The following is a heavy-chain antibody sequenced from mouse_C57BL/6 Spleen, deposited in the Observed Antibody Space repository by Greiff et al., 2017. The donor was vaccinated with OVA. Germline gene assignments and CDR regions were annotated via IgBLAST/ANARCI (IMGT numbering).Heavy chain of an antibody. CDR3: TRESLATLTGTSYFDY. Sequence: EVKLVESGEGLVKPGGSLKLSCAASGFTFSSYAMSWVRQTPEKRLEWVAYISSGGDYIYYADTVKGRFTISRDNARNTLYIPLSSLKSEDTAMYYCTRESLATLTGTSYFDYWGQGTTLTVSS. V-gene: IGHV5-9-1*02. CDR2: ISSGGDYI. J-gene: IGHJ2*01. CDR1: GFTFSSYA. D-gene: IGHD4-1*01.